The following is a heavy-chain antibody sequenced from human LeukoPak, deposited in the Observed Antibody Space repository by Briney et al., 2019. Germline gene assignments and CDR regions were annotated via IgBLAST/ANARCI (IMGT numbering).Heavy chain of an antibody. CDR2: IYYSGST. Sequence: PSETLSLTCTVSGGSISSYYWSWIRQPPGKGLEWIGYIYYSGSTNYNPSLKSRVTISVDTSKNQFSLKLSSVTAADTAVYYCARDVPYSGTNAMDVWGQGTTVTVSS. V-gene: IGHV4-59*12. CDR1: GGSISSYY. D-gene: IGHD1-1*01. CDR3: ARDVPYSGTNAMDV. J-gene: IGHJ6*02.